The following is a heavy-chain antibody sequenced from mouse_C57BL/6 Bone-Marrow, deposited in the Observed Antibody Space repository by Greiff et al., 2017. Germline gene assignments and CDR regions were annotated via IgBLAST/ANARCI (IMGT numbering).Heavy chain of an antibody. CDR3: AITGTGY. Sequence: EVQGVESGGGLVKPGGSLQLSCAASGFTFCDYGMHWVRQAPEKGLEWVAYISSGCSTIYYADTVQGRFTISRDNAKNTLFLQMTSLRSEDTAMYYCAITGTGYWGQGTTLTVSS. CDR1: GFTFCDYG. CDR2: ISSGCSTI. V-gene: IGHV5-17*01. D-gene: IGHD4-1*01. J-gene: IGHJ2*01.